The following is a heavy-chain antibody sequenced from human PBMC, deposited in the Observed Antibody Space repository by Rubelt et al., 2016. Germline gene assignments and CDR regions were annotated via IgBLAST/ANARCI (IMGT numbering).Heavy chain of an antibody. Sequence: QVQLQQWGAGLLKPSETLSLTCPVYGGSFSGYYWSWIRQPPGKGLEWIGEINHSGSTNYNPPLKSRGTISVDTSKIQFSLKLSSVTAADTAVYYCARSDTAMAKAFDYWGQGSLVTVSS. CDR2: INHSGST. V-gene: IGHV4-34*01. D-gene: IGHD5-18*01. CDR3: ARSDTAMAKAFDY. CDR1: GGSFSGYY. J-gene: IGHJ4*02.